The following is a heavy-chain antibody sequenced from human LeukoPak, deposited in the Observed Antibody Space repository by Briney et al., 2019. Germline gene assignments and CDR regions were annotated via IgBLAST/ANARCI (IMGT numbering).Heavy chain of an antibody. Sequence: GASVKVFCKASGYTFTGHYMHWVRQAPGQGLEWMGWINSNSGNTRYAQKFQGRVTITRNTSISTAYMGLSSLRSEDTAVYYCAVAGTSNFDYWGQGTLVTVSS. CDR3: AVAGTSNFDY. CDR1: GYTFTGHY. V-gene: IGHV1-8*03. CDR2: INSNSGNT. D-gene: IGHD6-19*01. J-gene: IGHJ4*02.